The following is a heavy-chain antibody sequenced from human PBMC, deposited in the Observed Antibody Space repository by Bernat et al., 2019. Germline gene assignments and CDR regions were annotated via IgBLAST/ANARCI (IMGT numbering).Heavy chain of an antibody. CDR3: ARGSAGSLYYDILTGYWPDY. Sequence: QVQLVQSGAEVKKPGASVKVSCKASGYTFTGYYMHWVRQAPGQGLEWRGWINPNRGGTNYAQKVQGRVTMTRDTSIRTAYMELSRLRSDDTAVYYCARGSAGSLYYDILTGYWPDYWGQGTLVTVSS. CDR2: INPNRGGT. V-gene: IGHV1-2*02. J-gene: IGHJ4*02. CDR1: GYTFTGYY. D-gene: IGHD3-9*01.